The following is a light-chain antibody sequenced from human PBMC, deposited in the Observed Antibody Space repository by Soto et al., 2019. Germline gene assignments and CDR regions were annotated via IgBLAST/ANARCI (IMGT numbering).Light chain of an antibody. V-gene: IGKV1-5*01. CDR2: DAS. CDR3: QQYHRYSRT. Sequence: DIKMTQSPSTLSASVGGRVTVTCRASQSINGWLAWYQQKPGKAPKLLIYDASSLHSGVPSRFTGSGFGTEFTLTISSLQPEDFATYYCQQYHRYSRTFGQGTKVDIK. CDR1: QSINGW. J-gene: IGKJ1*01.